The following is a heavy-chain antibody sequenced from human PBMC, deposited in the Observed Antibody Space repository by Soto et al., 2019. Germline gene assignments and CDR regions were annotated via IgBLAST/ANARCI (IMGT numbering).Heavy chain of an antibody. CDR3: AIADYYDRSGPPGVMEF. CDR1: GDNLTRYW. V-gene: IGHV5-51*01. Sequence: PRASEPRSEEGRGDNLTRYWRGPVRQMQGKGLEWMGIIYPGDSDTRYSPSFQGQVTISADKSISTAYLQWSSRKASDTAMYYCAIADYYDRSGPPGVMEFWGHRTTVTV. D-gene: IGHD3-22*01. J-gene: IGHJ6*02. CDR2: IYPGDSDT.